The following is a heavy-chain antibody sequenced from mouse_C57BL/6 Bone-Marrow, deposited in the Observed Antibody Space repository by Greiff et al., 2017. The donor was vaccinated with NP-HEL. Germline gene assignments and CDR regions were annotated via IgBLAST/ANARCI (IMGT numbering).Heavy chain of an antibody. CDR1: GFSFNTYA. V-gene: IGHV10-1*01. J-gene: IGHJ4*01. CDR2: IRSKSNNYAT. CDR3: VRHLYNAIDY. Sequence: EVKLMESGGGLVQPKGSLKLSCAASGFSFNTYAMNWVRQAPGKGLEWVARIRSKSNNYATYYADSVKDRFTISRDDSECMPYLQMNNLKTEGTATYYCVRHLYNAIDYSGEGTSVTGSS.